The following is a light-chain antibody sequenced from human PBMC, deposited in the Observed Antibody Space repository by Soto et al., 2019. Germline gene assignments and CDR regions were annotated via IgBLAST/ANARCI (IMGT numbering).Light chain of an antibody. J-gene: IGKJ5*01. V-gene: IGKV4-1*01. CDR3: QQYYSIPFT. CDR1: QSVLYNSNNKNH. Sequence: DFVMTQAPDSLAVSLGERATINCKSSQSVLYNSNNKNHLGWFQQKPGHPPKLLIYGASFRPSGVPDRFSGSGSGTDFTLTTSSLQAEDVAVYYCQQYYSIPFTFGQGTRLEIK. CDR2: GAS.